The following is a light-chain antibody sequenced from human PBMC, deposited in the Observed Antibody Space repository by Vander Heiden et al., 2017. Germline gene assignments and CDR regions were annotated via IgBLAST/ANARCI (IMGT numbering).Light chain of an antibody. Sequence: QSVLTHAPSASETPAQRVTVSCSGSSSNIGTNTVNWYQQLPGTAPKLVIYGDNHRPSGVPGRFSGSKSGTSGSLAISGLQSEDEADYYCAVWDDSLNGWVFGGGTKLTVL. J-gene: IGLJ3*02. CDR3: AVWDDSLNGWV. CDR1: SSNIGTNT. V-gene: IGLV1-44*01. CDR2: GDN.